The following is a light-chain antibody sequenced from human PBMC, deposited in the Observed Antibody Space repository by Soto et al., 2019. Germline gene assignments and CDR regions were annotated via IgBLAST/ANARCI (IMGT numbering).Light chain of an antibody. Sequence: QSALTQPASVSGSPGQSITISCTGTSSDVGSYNLVSWYQQHPGKAPKLMIYEGSKRPSGVSNRFSGSKSGNTASLTISGLQTEDEADYYCCSFVGSSTVVFGGGTKVTVL. CDR2: EGS. J-gene: IGLJ2*01. CDR3: CSFVGSSTVV. CDR1: SSDVGSYNL. V-gene: IGLV2-23*01.